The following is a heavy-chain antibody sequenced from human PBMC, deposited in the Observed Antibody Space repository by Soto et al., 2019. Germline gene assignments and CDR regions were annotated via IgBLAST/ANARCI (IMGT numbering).Heavy chain of an antibody. CDR2: IGGSGSGT. J-gene: IGHJ6*02. CDR3: AKWGDAGPRATFMDV. D-gene: IGHD2-21*01. CDR1: GFTFSSYA. V-gene: IGHV3-23*01. Sequence: GGSLRLSCAASGFTFSSYALNWVRQAPGKGLEWVSAIGGSGSGTYYADSVKGRFTISRDNSKNTLYLQMNSLRAEDTAVYYCAKWGDAGPRATFMDVWGQGTTVTVSS.